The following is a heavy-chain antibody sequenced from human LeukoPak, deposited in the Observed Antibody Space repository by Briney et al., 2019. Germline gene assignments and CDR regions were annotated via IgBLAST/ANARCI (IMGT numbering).Heavy chain of an antibody. D-gene: IGHD6-13*01. J-gene: IGHJ5*02. Sequence: PSETLSLTCVVSGGSISSSHWWSWVRQSPEKGLEWIGEIYNNGNTNYNTSLKSQVTISIDKAKNQFSLKVNSVTAADTAVYWCARKGIAASGTGWFDPWGQGTPATVSS. V-gene: IGHV4/OR15-8*02. CDR2: IYNNGNT. CDR1: GGSISSSHW. CDR3: ARKGIAASGTGWFDP.